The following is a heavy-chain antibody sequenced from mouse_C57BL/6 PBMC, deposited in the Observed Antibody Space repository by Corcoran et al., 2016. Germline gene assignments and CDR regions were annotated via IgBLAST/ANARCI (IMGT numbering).Heavy chain of an antibody. J-gene: IGHJ2*01. CDR1: GYTFTDYY. D-gene: IGHD4-1*01. CDR2: IYPGSGNT. V-gene: IGHV1-76*01. Sequence: QVQLKQSGAELVRPGASVKLSCKASGYTFTDYYINWVKQRPGQGLEWIARIYPGSGNTYYNEKFKGKATLTAEKSSSTAYMKLSSLTSEDSAVYFCARANWDSPDYWGQGTTLTVSS. CDR3: ARANWDSPDY.